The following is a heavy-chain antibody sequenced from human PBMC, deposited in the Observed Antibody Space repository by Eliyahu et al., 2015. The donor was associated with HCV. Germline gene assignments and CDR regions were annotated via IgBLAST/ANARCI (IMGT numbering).Heavy chain of an antibody. J-gene: IGHJ3*02. V-gene: IGHV1-2*02. CDR3: ARGAYYYGSGSYYSDAFDI. D-gene: IGHD3-10*01. CDR1: GYTFTGYY. Sequence: QVQLVQSGAEVKKPGASVKVSCKASGYTFTGYYXXWVRQAPGQGLEWMGWINPNSGGTNYAQKFQGRVTMTRDTSISTAYMELSRLRSDDTAVYYCARGAYYYGSGSYYSDAFDIWGQGTMVTVSS. CDR2: INPNSGGT.